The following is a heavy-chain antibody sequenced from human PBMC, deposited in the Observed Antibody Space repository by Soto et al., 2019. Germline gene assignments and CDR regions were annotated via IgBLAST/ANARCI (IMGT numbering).Heavy chain of an antibody. CDR2: TYHSGGA. J-gene: IGHJ4*02. Sequence: QLQLQESGSGLVKPSQTLSLTCVVSGDSISSGGYSWIWTRQPPGKALEWIGHTYHSGGALYNPSLDSRVTISVDKSKNHFSLRPTSVTAADTAVYYCARDSRSGYYFDKWGQGTLVTVSS. CDR3: ARDSRSGYYFDK. D-gene: IGHD3-22*01. CDR1: GDSISSGGYS. V-gene: IGHV4-30-2*01.